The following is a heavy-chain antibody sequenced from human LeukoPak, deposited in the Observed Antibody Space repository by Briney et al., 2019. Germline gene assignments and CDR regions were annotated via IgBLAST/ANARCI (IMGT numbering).Heavy chain of an antibody. CDR2: VSGSGGTT. Sequence: GGSLRLSCAASGFTFTSYAMSWVRQAPGKGLEWVSAVSGSGGTTYYADSVKGQFTISRDNSKNTLYLQMNRLRAEDTAVYYCAKEYDSSAATYYFDYWGRGTLVTVSS. CDR1: GFTFTSYA. J-gene: IGHJ4*02. V-gene: IGHV3-23*01. D-gene: IGHD3-22*01. CDR3: AKEYDSSAATYYFDY.